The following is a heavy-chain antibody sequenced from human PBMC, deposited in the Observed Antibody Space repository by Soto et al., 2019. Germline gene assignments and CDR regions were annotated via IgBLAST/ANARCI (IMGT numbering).Heavy chain of an antibody. CDR1: GGSIRSYY. CDR2: IYYSGST. CDR3: ARSYRRYCSGGSCYSYYYYYMDV. J-gene: IGHJ6*03. D-gene: IGHD2-15*01. Sequence: QVQLQESGPGLVKPSETLSLTCTVSGGSIRSYYWSWIRQPPGKGLEWIGYIYYSGSTNYNPPLKSRVTISVDTSKNQFSLKLSSVTAADTAVYYCARSYRRYCSGGSCYSYYYYYMDVWGKGTTVTVSS. V-gene: IGHV4-59*01.